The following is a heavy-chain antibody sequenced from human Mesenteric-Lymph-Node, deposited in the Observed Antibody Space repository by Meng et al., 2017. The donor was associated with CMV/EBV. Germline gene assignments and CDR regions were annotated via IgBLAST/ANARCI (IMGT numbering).Heavy chain of an antibody. CDR1: GFTFSRYS. D-gene: IGHD3-22*01. J-gene: IGHJ4*02. CDR3: ASDYYDDSGYGH. CDR2: ISSSDSYI. V-gene: IGHV3-21*01. Sequence: GESLKISCAASGFTFSRYSMNWVRQAPGKGLEWVSSISSSDSYIYYADSVKGRFTISRDNAKNSLYLQMNSLRAEDTAVYYCASDYYDDSGYGHWGQGTLVTVSS.